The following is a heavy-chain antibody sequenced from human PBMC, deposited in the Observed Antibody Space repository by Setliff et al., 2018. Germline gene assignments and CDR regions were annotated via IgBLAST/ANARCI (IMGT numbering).Heavy chain of an antibody. CDR2: IYCSGST. J-gene: IGHJ3*02. CDR3: ARDPLTTTVRHAFDI. Sequence: SETLSLTCTVSGGSISSGGYYWSWIRQHPGKGLEWIGYIYCSGSTYYNPSLKSRVTISVDTSKNQFSLKLSSVTAADTAVYYCARDPLTTTVRHAFDIWGQGTMVTVSS. CDR1: GGSISSGGYY. D-gene: IGHD4-4*01. V-gene: IGHV4-31*03.